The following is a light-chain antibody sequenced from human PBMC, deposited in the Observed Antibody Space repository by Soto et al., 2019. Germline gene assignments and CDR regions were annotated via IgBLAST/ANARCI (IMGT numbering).Light chain of an antibody. J-gene: IGKJ2*01. Sequence: EIVLTQSPGTLSLSPGEGATLSCRASQSISSTYLAWYQQKPGQAPRLLMFGASNRSTGFPDRFSGSGSGIDITLTISRLEAEDYAIYFCQQYGGSPLFTFGQGNKLEIK. CDR1: QSISSTY. CDR3: QQYGGSPLFT. CDR2: GAS. V-gene: IGKV3-20*01.